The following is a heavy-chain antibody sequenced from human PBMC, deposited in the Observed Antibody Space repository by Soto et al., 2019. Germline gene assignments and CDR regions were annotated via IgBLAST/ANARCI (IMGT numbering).Heavy chain of an antibody. CDR2: ISYDGSNK. D-gene: IGHD5-18*01. Sequence: GGSLRLSCAASGFTFSSYAMHWVRQAPGKGLEWVAVISYDGSNKYYADSVKGRFTISRDNSKNTLYLQMNSLRAEDTAVYYCAREHRYSYEGYYYYYGMDVWGQGTTVTVSS. J-gene: IGHJ6*02. CDR3: AREHRYSYEGYYYYYGMDV. V-gene: IGHV3-30-3*01. CDR1: GFTFSSYA.